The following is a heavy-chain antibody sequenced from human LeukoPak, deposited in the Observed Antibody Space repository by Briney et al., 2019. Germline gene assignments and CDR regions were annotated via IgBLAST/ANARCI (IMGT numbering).Heavy chain of an antibody. CDR2: INTSGST. Sequence: SETLSLTCTVSGGSISNYYWSWIRQPAGKGLEWIGRINTSGSTDYNPSLKSRVTMSVDTSRNQFSLKLSSLTAADTAVYYCARSRGTTQVTRFDYWGQGTLVTVSS. J-gene: IGHJ4*02. CDR3: ARSRGTTQVTRFDY. CDR1: GGSISNYY. D-gene: IGHD1/OR15-1a*01. V-gene: IGHV4-4*07.